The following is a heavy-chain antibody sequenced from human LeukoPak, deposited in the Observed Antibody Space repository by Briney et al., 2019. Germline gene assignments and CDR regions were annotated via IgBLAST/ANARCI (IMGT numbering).Heavy chain of an antibody. J-gene: IGHJ6*02. D-gene: IGHD2-15*01. V-gene: IGHV4-59*01. CDR2: IYYSGST. Sequence: SETLSLTCTVSGGSISSYYWSWIRQPPGKGLEWIGYIYYSGSTNYNPSLKSRVTISVDTSKNQFSLKLSSVTAADTAVYYCAREGCSGGSCYSEVYYYYGMDVRGQGTTVTVSS. CDR1: GGSISSYY. CDR3: AREGCSGGSCYSEVYYYYGMDV.